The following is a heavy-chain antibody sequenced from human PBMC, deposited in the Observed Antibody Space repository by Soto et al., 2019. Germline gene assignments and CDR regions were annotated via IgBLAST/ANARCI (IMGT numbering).Heavy chain of an antibody. Sequence: EVQLVESGGGLVQPGGSLRLSCAASGFTFTDYWIHWVRRAPGKGLVWVSRINGDGSRISQADSVKGRFTISRDNDLSTVYLQITSLRDEDTAVYYGARGIKNKYGMDVWGQGTTFTVSS. CDR1: GFTFTDYW. D-gene: IGHD2-15*01. V-gene: IGHV3-74*01. J-gene: IGHJ6*02. CDR3: ARGIKNKYGMDV. CDR2: INGDGSRI.